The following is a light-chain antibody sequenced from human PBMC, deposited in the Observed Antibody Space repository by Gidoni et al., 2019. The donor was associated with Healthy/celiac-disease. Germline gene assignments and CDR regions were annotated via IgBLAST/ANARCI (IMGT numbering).Light chain of an antibody. CDR2: EVS. V-gene: IGLV2-14*01. Sequence: QSALTQPASVSGSPRQSITISCTGTSSDVGGYNYVSWYPQPPGKAPKLMIYEVSNRPSGVSNRFSGSKSGNTASLTISGLQAEDEADYYCSSYTSSSLWVFGGGTKLTVL. J-gene: IGLJ3*02. CDR1: SSDVGGYNY. CDR3: SSYTSSSLWV.